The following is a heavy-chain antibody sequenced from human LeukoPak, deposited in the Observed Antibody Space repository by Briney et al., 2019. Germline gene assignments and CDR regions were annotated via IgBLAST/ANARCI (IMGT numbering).Heavy chain of an antibody. Sequence: SETLSLTCTVSGGSISSYYWSWIRQSAGKGLEWIGRIYSSGNTNYNPSLKSRVTMSVDTSKNQFSLKLRSVTAADTAVYYCARETPFGLYGMDVWGQGTTVTVSS. CDR2: IYSSGNT. V-gene: IGHV4-4*07. CDR1: GGSISSYY. D-gene: IGHD3-16*01. J-gene: IGHJ6*02. CDR3: ARETPFGLYGMDV.